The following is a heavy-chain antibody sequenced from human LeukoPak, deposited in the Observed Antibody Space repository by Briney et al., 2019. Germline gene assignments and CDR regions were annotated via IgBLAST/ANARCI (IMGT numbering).Heavy chain of an antibody. CDR3: AKSGLNRFDY. J-gene: IGHJ4*02. Sequence: PGGSLRLSCAASGFTFSDYYMSWIRQAPGKGLEWVSYISDTSGTIYYADSVKGRFTISRDNAKNSLYLQMNSLRAEDTAVYYCAKSGLNRFDYWGQGTLVTVSS. D-gene: IGHD2-15*01. CDR2: ISDTSGTI. V-gene: IGHV3-11*01. CDR1: GFTFSDYY.